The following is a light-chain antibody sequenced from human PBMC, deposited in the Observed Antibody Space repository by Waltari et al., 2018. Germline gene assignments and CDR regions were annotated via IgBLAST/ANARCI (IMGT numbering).Light chain of an antibody. CDR1: ENVNNY. J-gene: IGKJ4*01. CDR3: QHNYGTPLT. Sequence: DIQMTQSPSSLSASVGDRVNITCRASENVNNYLNWYQQKPGKAPKLLIDKATTLKRGVPSRFSGSGSRTDYTFTISSLQSEDVATYYCQHNYGTPLTFGGGTKVEIK. V-gene: IGKV1-39*01. CDR2: KAT.